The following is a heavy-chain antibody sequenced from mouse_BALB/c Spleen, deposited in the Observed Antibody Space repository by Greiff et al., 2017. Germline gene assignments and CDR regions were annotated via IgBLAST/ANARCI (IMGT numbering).Heavy chain of an antibody. D-gene: IGHD1-1*01. CDR1: GYTFTSYT. CDR2: INPSSGYT. J-gene: IGHJ1*01. Sequence: VKLMESAAELARPGASVKMSCKASGYTFTSYTMHWVKQRPGQGLEWIGYINPSSGYTEYNQKFKDKTTLTADKSSSTAYMQLSSLTSEDSAVYYCASPLDGSYWYFDVWGAGTTVTVSS. CDR3: ASPLDGSYWYFDV. V-gene: IGHV1-4*02.